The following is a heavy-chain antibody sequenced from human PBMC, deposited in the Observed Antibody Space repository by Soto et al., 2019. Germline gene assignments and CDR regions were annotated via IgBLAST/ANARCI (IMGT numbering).Heavy chain of an antibody. CDR1: GFTFSSYG. CDR2: ISYDGSNK. CDR3: AKAVYYGTTVISFDY. D-gene: IGHD4-17*01. Sequence: GGSLRLSCAASGFTFSSYGMHWVRQAPGKGLEWVAVISYDGSNKYYADSVKGRFTISRDNSKNTLYLQMNSLRAEDTAVYYCAKAVYYGTTVISFDYWGQGTLVTVSS. J-gene: IGHJ4*02. V-gene: IGHV3-30*18.